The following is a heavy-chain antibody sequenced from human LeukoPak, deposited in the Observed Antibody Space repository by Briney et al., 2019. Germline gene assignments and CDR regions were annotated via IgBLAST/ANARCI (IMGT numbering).Heavy chain of an antibody. CDR2: IYHSGST. J-gene: IGHJ4*02. CDR3: ARGYCSSTSCYSPFNY. Sequence: PSETLSLTCAVSGYSISSGYYWGWIRQPPGKGLEWIGSIYHSGSTYYNPSLKSRVTISVDTSKTQFSLKLSSVTAADTAVYYCARGYCSSTSCYSPFNYWGQGTLVTVSS. V-gene: IGHV4-38-2*01. D-gene: IGHD2-2*01. CDR1: GYSISSGYY.